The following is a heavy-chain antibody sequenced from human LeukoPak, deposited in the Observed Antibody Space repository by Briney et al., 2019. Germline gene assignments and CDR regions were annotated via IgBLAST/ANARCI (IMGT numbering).Heavy chain of an antibody. CDR3: ARGNSSSWAGAFDY. Sequence: PGGSLRLSCAASGFTFSSYGMRWVRQAPGKGLEWVAVIWYDGSNKYYADSVKGRFTISRDNSKNTLYLQMNSLRAEDTAVYYCARGNSSSWAGAFDYWGQGTLVTVSS. J-gene: IGHJ4*02. CDR1: GFTFSSYG. V-gene: IGHV3-33*01. D-gene: IGHD6-13*01. CDR2: IWYDGSNK.